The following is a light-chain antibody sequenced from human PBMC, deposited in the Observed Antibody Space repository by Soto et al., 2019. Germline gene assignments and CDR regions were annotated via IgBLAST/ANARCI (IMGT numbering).Light chain of an antibody. V-gene: IGKV3-15*01. CDR3: QQYDNWPYT. Sequence: EIVMTQSPATLSVSPGERATLSCRASQSVSSNLAWYQQKRDQAPRLLIYVASTRATGIPARFSGSGSGTEFTLTISSLQAEDFAVYYCQQYDNWPYTFGQGTKLEIK. CDR2: VAS. J-gene: IGKJ2*01. CDR1: QSVSSN.